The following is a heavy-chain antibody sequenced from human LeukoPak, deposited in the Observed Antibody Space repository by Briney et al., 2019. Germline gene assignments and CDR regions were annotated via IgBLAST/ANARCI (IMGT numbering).Heavy chain of an antibody. CDR3: AGIFPDAFDI. CDR2: ISYDGSNK. Sequence: GGSLRLSCAASGFTFSSYAMHWVRQAPGKGLEWVAVISYDGSNKYNADSVKGRFTISRDNSKNTLYLQMNSLRAEDTAVYYCAGIFPDAFDIWGQGTMVTVSS. D-gene: IGHD3-3*01. CDR1: GFTFSSYA. V-gene: IGHV3-30-3*01. J-gene: IGHJ3*02.